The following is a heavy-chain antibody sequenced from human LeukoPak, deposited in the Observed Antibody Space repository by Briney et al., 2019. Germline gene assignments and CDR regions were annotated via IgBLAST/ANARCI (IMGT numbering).Heavy chain of an antibody. CDR1: GFTFSSYW. CDR3: AVTTVTEYNWFDP. D-gene: IGHD4-17*01. Sequence: GGSLRLSCAASGFTFSSYWMSWVRQAPGKGLEWVANIKQDGSEKYYVDSVKGRFTISRDNAKNSLYLQMNSLRSEDTAVYYCAVTTVTEYNWFDPWGQGTLVTVSS. J-gene: IGHJ5*02. V-gene: IGHV3-7*03. CDR2: IKQDGSEK.